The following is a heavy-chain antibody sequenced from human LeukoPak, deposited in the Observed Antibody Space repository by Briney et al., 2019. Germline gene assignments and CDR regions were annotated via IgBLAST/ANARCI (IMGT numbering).Heavy chain of an antibody. CDR2: MNSDGSST. Sequence: GVLRLSCAASGFTFSSYWMHWVRQAPGKGLVWVSRMNSDGSSTSYADSVKGRFTISRDNAKNTLYLQMNSLRAEDTAVYYCARVGYCSSTSCYTGRYMDVWGKGTTVTVSS. V-gene: IGHV3-74*01. J-gene: IGHJ6*03. D-gene: IGHD2-2*02. CDR3: ARVGYCSSTSCYTGRYMDV. CDR1: GFTFSSYW.